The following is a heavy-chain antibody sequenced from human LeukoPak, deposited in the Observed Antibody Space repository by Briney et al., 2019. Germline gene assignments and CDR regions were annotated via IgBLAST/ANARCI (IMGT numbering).Heavy chain of an antibody. J-gene: IGHJ5*02. D-gene: IGHD3-3*02. V-gene: IGHV4-39*01. CDR2: IYYSGST. Sequence: SETLSLTCTVSGGSISSYYWGWIRQPPGKGLEWIGSIYYSGSTYYNPSLKSRVTISVDTSKNQFSLKLSSVTAADTAVYYCARRRSHFLNWFDPWGQGTLVTVSS. CDR1: GGSISSYY. CDR3: ARRRSHFLNWFDP.